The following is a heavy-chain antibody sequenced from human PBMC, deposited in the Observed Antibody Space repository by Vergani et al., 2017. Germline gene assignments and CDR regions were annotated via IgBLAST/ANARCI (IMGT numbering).Heavy chain of an antibody. CDR1: GYTFTGYY. D-gene: IGHD6-19*01. Sequence: QVQLVQSGAEVKKPGASVKVSCKASGYTFTGYYMHWVRQAPGQGLEWMGWINPNSGGTNYAQKFQGSVTMTRATSISTAYMVLSRLRADDTAVYYCARGQWLPTLSFDYWGQGTLVTVSS. V-gene: IGHV1-2*02. CDR2: INPNSGGT. J-gene: IGHJ4*02. CDR3: ARGQWLPTLSFDY.